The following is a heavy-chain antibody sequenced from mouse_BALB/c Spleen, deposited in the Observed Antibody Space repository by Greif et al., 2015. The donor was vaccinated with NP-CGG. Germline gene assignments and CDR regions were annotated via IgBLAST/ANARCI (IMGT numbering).Heavy chain of an antibody. CDR2: IYPGDGDT. D-gene: IGHD1-1*02. CDR3: ARWSDYADY. V-gene: IGHV1-80*01. J-gene: IGHJ4*01. CDR1: GYAFSSYW. Sequence: QVQLQQSGAELVRPGSSVKISCKASGYAFSSYWMNWVKQRPGQGLEWIGQIYPGDGDTNYNGKFKGKATLTADKSSGTAYMQLSSLTAEDSAVYFGARWSDYADYWGQGTSVTVSS.